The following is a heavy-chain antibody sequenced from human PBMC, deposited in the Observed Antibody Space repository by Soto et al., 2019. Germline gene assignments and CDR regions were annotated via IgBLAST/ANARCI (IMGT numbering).Heavy chain of an antibody. D-gene: IGHD3-22*01. J-gene: IGHJ4*02. Sequence: QVQLVQSGAEVKKPGSSVKVSCTASGGTFGRSGISWVRQAPGRGLEWLGRIIRILNVEHYAQTFQGRVTITADKSADTVHMDMSSLRPEDAAVYYCARVGTSYYDSSDYNTGGGYVDSGGQGTLVTVSS. CDR3: ARVGTSYYDSSDYNTGGGYVDS. CDR1: GGTFGRSG. CDR2: IIRILNVE. V-gene: IGHV1-69*04.